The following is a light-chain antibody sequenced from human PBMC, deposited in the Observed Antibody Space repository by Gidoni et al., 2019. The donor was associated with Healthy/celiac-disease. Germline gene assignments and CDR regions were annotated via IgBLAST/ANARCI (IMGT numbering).Light chain of an antibody. CDR1: QSISSY. CDR2: AAS. J-gene: IGKJ3*01. Sequence: IQMTQSPSSLSASVGDRVTITCRASQSISSYLNWYQQKPGKAPKLLIYAASSLQSGVPSRCSGSGSGTDFTLTISRLQPEDFATYYCQQSYSTPFTFXPXTKVDIK. V-gene: IGKV1-39*01. CDR3: QQSYSTPFT.